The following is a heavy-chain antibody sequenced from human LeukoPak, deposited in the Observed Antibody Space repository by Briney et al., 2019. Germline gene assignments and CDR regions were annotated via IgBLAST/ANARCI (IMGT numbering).Heavy chain of an antibody. V-gene: IGHV3-21*01. Sequence: SGGSLRLSCAASGFTFSTYSMNWVRQAPGKGLEWVSSISSSSTYIYYADSVKGRFTISRDNAKNSLSLQMNSLTAEDTAVYYCAREPYYYDSSGTPYYFDYWGQGTLVTVSS. CDR2: ISSSSTYI. J-gene: IGHJ4*02. D-gene: IGHD3-22*01. CDR1: GFTFSTYS. CDR3: AREPYYYDSSGTPYYFDY.